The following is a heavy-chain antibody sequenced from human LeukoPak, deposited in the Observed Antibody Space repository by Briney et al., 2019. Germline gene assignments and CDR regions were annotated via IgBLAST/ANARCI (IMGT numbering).Heavy chain of an antibody. D-gene: IGHD4-17*01. CDR2: ITGGGGTT. V-gene: IGHV3-23*01. Sequence: PGGSLRLSCAASGFTFSTYAMSWVRRTPGKGLEWVSAITGGGGTTYYADSVKGRFTISRDNSKNTLYLQMNSLRADDTAVYYCARDYYGDYVFDYWGQGALVTVSS. J-gene: IGHJ4*02. CDR1: GFTFSTYA. CDR3: ARDYYGDYVFDY.